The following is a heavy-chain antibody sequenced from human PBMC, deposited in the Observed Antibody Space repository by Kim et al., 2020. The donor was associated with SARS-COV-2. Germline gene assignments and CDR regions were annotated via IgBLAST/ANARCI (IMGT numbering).Heavy chain of an antibody. J-gene: IGHJ2*01. Sequence: SLKGRFTISRDNAKNSLYLQMNSLRAEDTAVYYCAGQPEYYYDSSGYFDLWGRGTLVTVSS. CDR3: AGQPEYYYDSSGYFDL. V-gene: IGHV3-21*01. D-gene: IGHD3-22*01.